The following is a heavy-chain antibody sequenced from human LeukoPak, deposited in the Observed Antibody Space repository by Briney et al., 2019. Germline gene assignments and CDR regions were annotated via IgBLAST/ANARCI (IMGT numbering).Heavy chain of an antibody. J-gene: IGHJ3*02. CDR1: GGSISSSSYY. D-gene: IGHD3-22*01. Sequence: SETLSLTCTVSGGSISSSSYYWGWMRRPPGKGLEWIGSIYYSGSTYYNPSLKSRVTISVDTSKNQFSLKLSSVTAADTAVYYCARHRMYYYDSSGRGVADAFDIWGQGTMVTVSS. CDR2: IYYSGST. CDR3: ARHRMYYYDSSGRGVADAFDI. V-gene: IGHV4-39*01.